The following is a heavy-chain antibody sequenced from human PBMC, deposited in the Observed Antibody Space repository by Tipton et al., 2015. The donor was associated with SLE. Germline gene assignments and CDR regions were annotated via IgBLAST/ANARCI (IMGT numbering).Heavy chain of an antibody. Sequence: SLRLSCAASGFTFSSYAMHWVRQAPGKGLEWVSAISGSGGSTYYADSVKGRFTISRDNSKNTLYLQMNSLRAEDTAVYYCAKDLPGSWRLGYYYGMDVWGQGTTVTVSS. V-gene: IGHV3-23*01. CDR1: GFTFSSYA. D-gene: IGHD6-13*01. CDR2: ISGSGGST. J-gene: IGHJ6*02. CDR3: AKDLPGSWRLGYYYGMDV.